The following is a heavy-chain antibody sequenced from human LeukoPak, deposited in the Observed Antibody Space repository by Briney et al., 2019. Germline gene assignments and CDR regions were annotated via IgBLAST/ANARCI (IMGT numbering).Heavy chain of an antibody. V-gene: IGHV4-39*01. Sequence: PSETLSLTCTVSGGSISSSSYYWGWIRQPPGKGLEWIGSIYYSGSTYYNPSLKSRVTISVDTSKNQFSLKLSSVTAADTAVYYCARGSCSWYYYMDVWGKGTTVTVSS. J-gene: IGHJ6*03. D-gene: IGHD6-13*01. CDR3: ARGSCSWYYYMDV. CDR1: GGSISSSSYY. CDR2: IYYSGST.